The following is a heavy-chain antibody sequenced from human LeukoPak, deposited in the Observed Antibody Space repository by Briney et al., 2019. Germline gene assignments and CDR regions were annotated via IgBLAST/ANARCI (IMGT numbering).Heavy chain of an antibody. CDR1: GGSISSYY. CDR3: ARHSGGRDSSGEYWYFDL. Sequence: SETLSLTCTVSGGSISSYYWSWIRQPPGKGLEWIGYIYYSGSTNYNPSLKSRVTISVDTSKNQFSLKLSSVTAADTAVYYCARHSGGRDSSGEYWYFDLWGRGTLVTVSS. J-gene: IGHJ2*01. V-gene: IGHV4-59*08. D-gene: IGHD3-22*01. CDR2: IYYSGST.